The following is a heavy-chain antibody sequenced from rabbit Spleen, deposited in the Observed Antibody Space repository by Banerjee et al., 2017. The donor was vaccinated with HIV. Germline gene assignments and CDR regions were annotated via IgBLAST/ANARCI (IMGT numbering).Heavy chain of an antibody. D-gene: IGHD2-1*01. V-gene: IGHV1S40*01. CDR3: ARGSATMTMVITGYYLTL. CDR1: GFSFSSNW. Sequence: QSLEESGGGLVKPGGTLTLTCTVSGFSFSSNWICWVRQAPGKGLEWIGYIDPVFGSTYYANWVNGRFTISKTSSTTVTLQMTSLTAADTATYFCARGSATMTMVITGYYLTLWGQGTLVTVS. CDR2: IDPVFGST. J-gene: IGHJ4*01.